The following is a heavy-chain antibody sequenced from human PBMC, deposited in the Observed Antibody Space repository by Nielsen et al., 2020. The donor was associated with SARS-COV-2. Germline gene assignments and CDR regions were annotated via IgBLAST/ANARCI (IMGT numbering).Heavy chain of an antibody. CDR2: INSDGSST. CDR3: ASLYSSSWYFDY. J-gene: IGHJ4*02. CDR1: GFTFSSYW. V-gene: IGHV3-74*01. D-gene: IGHD6-13*01. Sequence: GGSLRLSCAASGFTFSSYWMHWVRQAPGKGLVWVSRINSDGSSTSYADSVKGRFTISRDNAKNSLYLQMNSLRAEDTAVYYCASLYSSSWYFDYWGQGTLVTVSS.